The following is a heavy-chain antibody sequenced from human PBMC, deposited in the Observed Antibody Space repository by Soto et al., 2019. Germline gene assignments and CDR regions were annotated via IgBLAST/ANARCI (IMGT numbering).Heavy chain of an antibody. J-gene: IGHJ4*02. CDR3: AREGGDSSSCEQFAY. CDR1: GDSVSSNSAA. Sequence: QTLSLTCAISGDSVSSNSAAWNWVRQSPSRGLEWLGRTYYRSKWNNDYAVSVKRRITINPDTSKNQFSLQLNSVTPEDTAVYYCAREGGDSSSCEQFAYWGQGTLVTVSS. CDR2: TYYRSKWNN. V-gene: IGHV6-1*01. D-gene: IGHD6-13*01.